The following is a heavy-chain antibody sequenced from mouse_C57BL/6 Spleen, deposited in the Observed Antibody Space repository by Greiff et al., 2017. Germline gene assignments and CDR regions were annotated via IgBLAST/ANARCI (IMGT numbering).Heavy chain of an antibody. CDR3: ARGDNYYGSSYRFDY. J-gene: IGHJ2*01. CDR2: INPSNGGT. Sequence: LVESGTELVKPGASVKLSCKASGYTFTSYWMHWVKQRPGQGLEWIGNINPSNGGTNYNEKFKSKATLTVDKSSSTAYMQLSSLTSEDSAVYYCARGDNYYGSSYRFDYWGQGTTLTVSS. D-gene: IGHD1-1*01. CDR1: GYTFTSYW. V-gene: IGHV1-53*01.